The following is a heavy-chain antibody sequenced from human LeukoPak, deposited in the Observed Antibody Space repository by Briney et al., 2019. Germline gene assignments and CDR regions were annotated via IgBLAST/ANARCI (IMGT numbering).Heavy chain of an antibody. V-gene: IGHV3-23*01. Sequence: PGGSLRLSCAVSGFTFSTYAMNWVRKAPGKGLEWVSAISGSGGKSYYADSVKGRFTISRDNSKNTLYLQMNSLRAEDTAVYYCSGIAVADPYYYYGMGVWGQGTTVTVSS. CDR1: GFTFSTYA. D-gene: IGHD6-19*01. CDR3: SGIAVADPYYYYGMGV. J-gene: IGHJ6*02. CDR2: ISGSGGKS.